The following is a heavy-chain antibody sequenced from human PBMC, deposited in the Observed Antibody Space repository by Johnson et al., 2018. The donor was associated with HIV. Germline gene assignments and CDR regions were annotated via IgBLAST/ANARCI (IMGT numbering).Heavy chain of an antibody. CDR3: ARLIAVVIDGFDI. D-gene: IGHD3-22*01. Sequence: WVSTIGPGGDTYYPGSVKGRFTISREHAKNSLYLQINTLRAEDTAVYYCARLIAVVIDGFDIWGQGTMVTVSA. J-gene: IGHJ3*02. CDR2: IGPGGDT. V-gene: IGHV3-13*01.